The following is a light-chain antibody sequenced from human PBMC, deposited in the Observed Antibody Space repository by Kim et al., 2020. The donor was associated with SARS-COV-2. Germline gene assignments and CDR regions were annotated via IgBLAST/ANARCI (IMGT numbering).Light chain of an antibody. CDR3: NSRDSSGNHAV. J-gene: IGLJ7*01. V-gene: IGLV3-19*01. CDR1: SLRSYY. Sequence: SSELPQDPAVSVALGQTVRITCQGDSLRSYYASWYQQKPGQAPVLVIYGKNNRPSGIPDRFSGSSSGNTDSLTITGAQAEDEADYYCNSRDSSGNHAVFG. CDR2: GKN.